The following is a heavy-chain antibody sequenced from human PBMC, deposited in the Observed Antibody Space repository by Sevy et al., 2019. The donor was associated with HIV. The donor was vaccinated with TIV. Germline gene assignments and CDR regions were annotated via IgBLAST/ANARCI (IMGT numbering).Heavy chain of an antibody. CDR1: GFTFSTYS. Sequence: GGSLRLSCVASGFTFSTYSMNWVRQAPGKGLEWVSSISGLSNYIYYSDSVRGRLTISRENAKNSLYLQMNSLRAEDTALYYCARLGSSGWAGMDVWGQGTTVTVSS. CDR3: ARLGSSGWAGMDV. CDR2: ISGLSNYI. J-gene: IGHJ6*02. D-gene: IGHD6-19*01. V-gene: IGHV3-21*01.